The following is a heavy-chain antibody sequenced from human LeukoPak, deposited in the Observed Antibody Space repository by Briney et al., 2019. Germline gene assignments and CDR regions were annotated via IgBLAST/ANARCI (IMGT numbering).Heavy chain of an antibody. J-gene: IGHJ5*02. V-gene: IGHV4-59*01. CDR1: GGSISSYY. Sequence: SETLSLTCTVSGGSISSYYWSWIRQPPGKGLEWIGYIYYSGSTNYNPSLKSRVTISVGTSKNQFSLKLSSVTAADTAVYYCARFKAWFDPWGQGTLVTVSS. CDR3: ARFKAWFDP. CDR2: IYYSGST.